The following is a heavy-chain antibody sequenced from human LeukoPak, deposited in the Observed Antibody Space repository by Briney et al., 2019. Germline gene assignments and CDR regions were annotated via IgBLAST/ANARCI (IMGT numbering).Heavy chain of an antibody. CDR3: AKITMIVVVSLFDY. D-gene: IGHD3-22*01. Sequence: PGGSLRLSCAASGLTFSSYAMSWVRQAPGKGLEWVSAISGSGGSTYYADSVKGRFTISRDNSKNTLYLQMNSLRAEDTAVYYCAKITMIVVVSLFDYWGQGTLVTVSS. J-gene: IGHJ4*02. CDR1: GLTFSSYA. CDR2: ISGSGGST. V-gene: IGHV3-23*01.